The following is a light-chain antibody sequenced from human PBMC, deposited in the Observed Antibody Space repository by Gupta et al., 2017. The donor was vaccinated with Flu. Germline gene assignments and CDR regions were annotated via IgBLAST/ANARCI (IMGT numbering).Light chain of an antibody. CDR3: NSRDSTDNHQAV. J-gene: IGLJ2*01. CDR2: AKN. CDR1: SLRNPY. V-gene: IGLV3-19*01. Sequence: SSELTQDPAVSVALGQTVRITCQGDSLRNPYASWYQQKPGQAPVLVIYAKNIRPSGIPDRVSGSSSGNTASLTITGAQAEDEADYYCNSRDSTDNHQAVFGGGTKLTVL.